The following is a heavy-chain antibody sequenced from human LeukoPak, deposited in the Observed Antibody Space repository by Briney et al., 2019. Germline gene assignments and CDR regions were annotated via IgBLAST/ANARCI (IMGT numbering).Heavy chain of an antibody. J-gene: IGHJ4*02. D-gene: IGHD3-22*01. CDR1: GFTFSSYW. V-gene: IGHV3-7*03. CDR3: AKGGGDSSGYYFRPFDY. Sequence: PGGSLRLSCAASGFTFSSYWMSWVRQAPGKGLEWVANIKQDGSEKYYVDSVKGRFTISRDNAKNSLYLQMNSLRAEDTALYYCAKGGGDSSGYYFRPFDYWGQGTLVTVSS. CDR2: IKQDGSEK.